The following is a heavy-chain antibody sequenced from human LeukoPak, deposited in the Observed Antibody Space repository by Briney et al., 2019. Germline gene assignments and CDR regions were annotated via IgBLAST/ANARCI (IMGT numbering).Heavy chain of an antibody. CDR3: AREPGSHFDY. CDR2: IKLDGSEK. D-gene: IGHD1-1*01. Sequence: GGSLRLSCVATGFTFSSYWVSWVRQAPGKGLQWVANIKLDGSEKYYVDSVKGRFTISRDNAKNSLYLRMNSLRAEDTAVYYCAREPGSHFDYWGQGTVVAVSS. CDR1: GFTFSSYW. J-gene: IGHJ4*02. V-gene: IGHV3-7*01.